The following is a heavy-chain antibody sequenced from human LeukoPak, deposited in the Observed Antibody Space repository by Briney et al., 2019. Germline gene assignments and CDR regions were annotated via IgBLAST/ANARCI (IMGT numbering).Heavy chain of an antibody. CDR1: GGSFSGYY. CDR3: ARGQHYDVLTGRFFNWFDP. J-gene: IGHJ5*02. Sequence: SETLSLNCAVYGGSFSGYYWSWIRQPPGKGLEWIGEINHSGSTNYNPSVKSRVTISLDTSNNQFSLKLTSVTAADTAVYYCARGQHYDVLTGRFFNWFDPWGQGTLVTVSS. D-gene: IGHD3-9*01. CDR2: INHSGST. V-gene: IGHV4-34*01.